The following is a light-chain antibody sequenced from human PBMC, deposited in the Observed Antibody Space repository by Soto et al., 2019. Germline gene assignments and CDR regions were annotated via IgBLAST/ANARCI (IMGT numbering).Light chain of an antibody. J-gene: IGKJ5*01. CDR2: GAS. CDR3: QQYNNWPLT. V-gene: IGKV3D-15*01. CDR1: QSLLHSNGYNY. Sequence: VTQSHLSLPVTPGQPASISCKSSQSLLHSNGYNYLAWYQQKPGQAPRIIIFGASGRATGIPDRFSGGGSGTEFTLTITSLQSEDFAVYWCQQYNNWPLTFGPGTRLEI.